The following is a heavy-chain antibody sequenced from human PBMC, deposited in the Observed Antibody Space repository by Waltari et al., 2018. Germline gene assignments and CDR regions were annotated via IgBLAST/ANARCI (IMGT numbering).Heavy chain of an antibody. V-gene: IGHV1-69*02. Sequence: QVQLVQSGAEVKKPGSSVTVSCKASGATFTTYTISWVRQAPGQGLEWMGRIIPILGIANYAQKFQGRVTITADKSTSTAYMELSSLRSEDTAVYYCARSYRASAFDIWGQGTMVTVSS. J-gene: IGHJ3*02. CDR1: GATFTTYT. CDR2: IIPILGIA. D-gene: IGHD5-18*01. CDR3: ARSYRASAFDI.